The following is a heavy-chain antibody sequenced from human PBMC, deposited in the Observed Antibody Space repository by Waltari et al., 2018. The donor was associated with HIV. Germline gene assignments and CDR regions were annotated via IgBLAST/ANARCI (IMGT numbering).Heavy chain of an antibody. CDR3: ARVYDSSGYYPGAFDI. CDR2: INPNSGGT. CDR1: GYTFTGYY. D-gene: IGHD3-22*01. V-gene: IGHV1-2*02. Sequence: QVQLVQSGAEVKKPGASVKVSCKASGYTFTGYYMHWVRQAPGQGLEWMGWINPNSGGTNYAQKFQGRVTMTRDTSISTAYMELSRLRSDDTAVYYCARVYDSSGYYPGAFDIWGQGTMVTVSS. J-gene: IGHJ3*02.